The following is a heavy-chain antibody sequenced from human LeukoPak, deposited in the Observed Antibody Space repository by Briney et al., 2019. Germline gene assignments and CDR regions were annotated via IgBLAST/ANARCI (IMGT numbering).Heavy chain of an antibody. V-gene: IGHV3-9*01. CDR3: AKGLRSNRAVAGTDY. CDR1: GFTFDNYA. Sequence: PGRSLRLSCAASGFTFDNYAMHWVRHAPGKGLEWVSGISWNGGSTVYADSVKGRFTISRDNAKSSLYLQMNSLRAEDTALYYCAKGLRSNRAVAGTDYWGQGTLVTVSS. D-gene: IGHD6-19*01. CDR2: ISWNGGST. J-gene: IGHJ4*02.